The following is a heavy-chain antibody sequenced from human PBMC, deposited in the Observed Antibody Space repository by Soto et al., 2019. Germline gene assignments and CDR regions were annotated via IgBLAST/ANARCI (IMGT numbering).Heavy chain of an antibody. J-gene: IGHJ4*02. V-gene: IGHV1-8*01. Sequence: QVQRVQSGAEVKKPGASVKVSCKASGYTFTSYDINWVRQATGQGLEWMGWMSPNSGNAGYAQKFQGRVTMTRNTSISTAYMELSSLRSEDTAVYYCARGPRCISISCPYYFDYWGQGTLVTVSS. CDR2: MSPNSGNA. D-gene: IGHD2-2*01. CDR3: ARGPRCISISCPYYFDY. CDR1: GYTFTSYD.